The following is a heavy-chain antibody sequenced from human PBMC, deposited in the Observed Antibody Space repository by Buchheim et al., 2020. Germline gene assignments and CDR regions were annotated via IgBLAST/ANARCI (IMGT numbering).Heavy chain of an antibody. Sequence: QVQLVESGGGVVQPGRSLGLSCSASGFTFSGYGMHWVRQAPGKGLEWAARIWFDGSAEEYADFVKGRFSISRDNSKNTLFLQMSSLGAEDTAVYYCARENWATGCSVSNCLPLDYWGQGTL. CDR1: GFTFSGYG. CDR2: IWFDGSAE. CDR3: ARENWATGCSVSNCLPLDY. D-gene: IGHD2-2*01. V-gene: IGHV3-33*01. J-gene: IGHJ4*02.